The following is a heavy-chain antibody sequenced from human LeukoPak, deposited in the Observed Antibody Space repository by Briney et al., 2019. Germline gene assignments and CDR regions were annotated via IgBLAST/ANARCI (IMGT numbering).Heavy chain of an antibody. J-gene: IGHJ4*02. CDR1: GGSFSGYY. D-gene: IGHD3-10*01. CDR3: ARRSVRGVIRY. Sequence: SEALSLTCAVYGGSFSGYYWSWIRQPPGKGLEWIGEIIHSVNTNYNPSLKSRVTISVDTSKNQFSLKLSSVTAADTAVYYCARRSVRGVIRYWGQGILVTVSS. V-gene: IGHV4-34*12. CDR2: IIHSVNT.